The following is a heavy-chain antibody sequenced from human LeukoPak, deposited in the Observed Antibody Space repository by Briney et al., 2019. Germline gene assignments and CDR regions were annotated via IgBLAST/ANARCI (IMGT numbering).Heavy chain of an antibody. J-gene: IGHJ4*02. CDR3: AREFEPDYFDY. CDR1: GFTFSGYT. V-gene: IGHV3-21*01. Sequence: PGGSLRLSCTVSGFTFSGYTMHWVRQAPGKGLEWVSSISSSGLYIYFADSLKGRFTISRDNAKNSLYLQVNSLRAEDTAVCYCAREFEPDYFDYWGQGTLVTVSS. D-gene: IGHD1-14*01. CDR2: ISSSGLYI.